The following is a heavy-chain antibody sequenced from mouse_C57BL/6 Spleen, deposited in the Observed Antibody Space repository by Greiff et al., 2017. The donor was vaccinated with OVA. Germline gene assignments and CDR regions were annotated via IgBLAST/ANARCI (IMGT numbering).Heavy chain of an antibody. CDR3: ARNNGYYGGFAY. D-gene: IGHD2-3*01. J-gene: IGHJ3*01. V-gene: IGHV2-2*01. CDR2: IWSGGST. CDR1: GFSLTSYG. Sequence: VHLVESGPGLVQPSQSLSITCTVSGFSLTSYGVHWVRQSPGKGLEWLGVIWSGGSTDYNAAFISRLSISKDNSKSQVFFKMNSLQADDTAIYYCARNNGYYGGFAYWGQGTLVTVSA.